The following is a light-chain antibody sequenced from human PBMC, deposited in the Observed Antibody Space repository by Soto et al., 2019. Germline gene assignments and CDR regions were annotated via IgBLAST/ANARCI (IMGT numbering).Light chain of an antibody. CDR1: QTVKDY. CDR2: GSS. J-gene: IGKJ1*01. CDR3: HQTYTTSRT. Sequence: DIDMTQSPSSLPASAGDTINITCRASQTVKDYLNWYQQNPGTPPKLLIFGSSNLQNGVPSRFSGSGSVTEVTLTISGLHPEDFGTYYCHQTYTTSRTFGQGTKVEI. V-gene: IGKV1-39*01.